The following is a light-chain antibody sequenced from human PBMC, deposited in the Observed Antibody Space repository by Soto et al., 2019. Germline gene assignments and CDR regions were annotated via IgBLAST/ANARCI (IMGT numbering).Light chain of an antibody. CDR1: QSVSSN. V-gene: IGKV3-15*01. CDR3: QQYNNWPQT. CDR2: GAS. Sequence: EIVMTQSPATLSVSPGERATLSCRASQSVSSNLAWYPQKPCQAPRLLIYGASTGATGIPARFSGSGSGTEFXLTIXSLXSEDFAVYYCQQYNNWPQTFGQGTKVEIK. J-gene: IGKJ1*01.